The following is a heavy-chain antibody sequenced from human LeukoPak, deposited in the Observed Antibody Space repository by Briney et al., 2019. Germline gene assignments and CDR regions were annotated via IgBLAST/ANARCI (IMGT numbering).Heavy chain of an antibody. J-gene: IGHJ4*02. Sequence: SETLSLTCTVSGGSISSDYWSWIRQPPGKGLEWIGYIYYSGSTNYNPSLKSRVTIPVDTSKNQFSLKLSSVTAADTAVYYCARPEEGYGSGSYVYWGQGTLVPVSS. CDR1: GGSISSDY. CDR2: IYYSGST. V-gene: IGHV4-59*01. D-gene: IGHD3-10*01. CDR3: ARPEEGYGSGSYVY.